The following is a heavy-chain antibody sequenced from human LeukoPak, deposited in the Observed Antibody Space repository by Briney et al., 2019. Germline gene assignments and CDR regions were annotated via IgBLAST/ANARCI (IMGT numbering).Heavy chain of an antibody. CDR1: GGSFSGYY. Sequence: SETLSLTCAVYGGSFSGYYWSWIRQPPGKGLEWIGEINHSGSTNYNPSLKSRVTISVDTSKNQFSLKLSSVTAADTAVYYCARLYLRDHCSSTSCYGLYFDYWGQGTLVTVSS. CDR2: INHSGST. D-gene: IGHD2-2*01. V-gene: IGHV4-34*01. J-gene: IGHJ4*02. CDR3: ARLYLRDHCSSTSCYGLYFDY.